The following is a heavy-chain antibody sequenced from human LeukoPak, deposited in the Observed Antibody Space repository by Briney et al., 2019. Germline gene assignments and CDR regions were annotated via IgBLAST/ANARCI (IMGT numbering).Heavy chain of an antibody. Sequence: SLRLSRAASGFTFSSYEMNWVRQAPGKGLEWVSYISSSGSTIYYADSVKGRFTISRDNARNSLYLQMNSLRAEDTAVYYCAELGITMIGGVWGKGTTVTISS. CDR3: AELGITMIGGV. V-gene: IGHV3-48*03. J-gene: IGHJ6*04. CDR1: GFTFSSYE. D-gene: IGHD3-10*02. CDR2: ISSSGSTI.